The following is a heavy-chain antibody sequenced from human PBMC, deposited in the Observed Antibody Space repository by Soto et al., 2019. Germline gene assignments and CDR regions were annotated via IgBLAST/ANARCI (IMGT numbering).Heavy chain of an antibody. D-gene: IGHD3-10*01. CDR3: TRSRSLLDAFDI. V-gene: IGHV5-10-1*01. CDR1: GYSFTDYS. CDR2: IDPSDSYT. Sequence: GDSLQISCQASGYSFTDYSINCVRQMPGKGPEWMGRIDPSDSYTNYSPSFQGHVTISADNSVSTAYLQWSGLKASDTAMYHCTRSRSLLDAFDIWGQGTMVTVSS. J-gene: IGHJ3*02.